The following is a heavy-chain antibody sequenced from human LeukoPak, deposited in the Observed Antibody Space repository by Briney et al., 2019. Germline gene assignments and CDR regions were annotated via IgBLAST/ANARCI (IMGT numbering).Heavy chain of an antibody. Sequence: GGSLTLSSTASGFTFSSYWMTWVRQTPEKGLEWVANIRQDGGKKDYVASVKGRLTISRDNAKNSLYLQMNSLRAEDTAVYYCARYYYASAFDYWGQGTLVTVSS. V-gene: IGHV3-7*01. J-gene: IGHJ4*02. D-gene: IGHD3-10*01. CDR2: IRQDGGKK. CDR3: ARYYYASAFDY. CDR1: GFTFSSYW.